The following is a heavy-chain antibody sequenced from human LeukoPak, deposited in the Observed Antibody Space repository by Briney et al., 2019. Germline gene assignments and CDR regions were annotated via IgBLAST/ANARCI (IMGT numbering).Heavy chain of an antibody. J-gene: IGHJ4*02. CDR1: GYTFTGYY. Sequence: RASVKVSCKASGYTFTGYYMHWVRQAPGQGLEWMGLINPSGGSTTYTQKFQGRVTMTRDTSTSTVYMELSSLRSEDTAVYYCARGPGMQRLVLDYWGQGTLVTVSS. D-gene: IGHD6-13*01. CDR2: INPSGGST. V-gene: IGHV1-46*01. CDR3: ARGPGMQRLVLDY.